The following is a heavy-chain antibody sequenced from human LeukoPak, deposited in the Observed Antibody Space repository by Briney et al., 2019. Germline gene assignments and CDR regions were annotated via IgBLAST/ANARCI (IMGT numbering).Heavy chain of an antibody. V-gene: IGHV4-34*01. J-gene: IGHJ4*02. CDR2: INHSGST. CDR3: ARAGVRGIQSFDY. D-gene: IGHD3-10*01. CDR1: GGSFSGYY. Sequence: SETLSLTCAVYGGSFSGYYWSWIRQPPGKGLEWIGEINHSGSTNYNPSLKSRVTISVDTSKNQFSLKLSSVTAADTAVYYCARAGVRGIQSFDYWGQGTLVTVSS.